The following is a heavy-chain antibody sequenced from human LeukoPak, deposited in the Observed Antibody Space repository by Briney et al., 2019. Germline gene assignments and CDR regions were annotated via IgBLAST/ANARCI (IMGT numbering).Heavy chain of an antibody. Sequence: GESLKISCKGSGSSFTSYWIGWVRQMPGKGLEWMGIIYPGDSDTRYSPSFQGQVTISADKSISTAYLQWSSLKASDTAMYYCARWGYYDILTGYSRDNYFDYWGQGTLVTVSS. CDR1: GSSFTSYW. D-gene: IGHD3-9*01. CDR2: IYPGDSDT. CDR3: ARWGYYDILTGYSRDNYFDY. J-gene: IGHJ4*02. V-gene: IGHV5-51*01.